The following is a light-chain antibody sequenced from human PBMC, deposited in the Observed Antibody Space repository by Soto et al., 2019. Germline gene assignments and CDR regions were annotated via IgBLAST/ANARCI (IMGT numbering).Light chain of an antibody. V-gene: IGKV3-15*01. CDR1: QSVSSD. CDR3: HQYRNWPPFT. Sequence: EIVMTQSPPTLSASPGEIVTLSCRASQSVSSDLAWYRQKPGQAPRRLVYGASTRATGIPARFSGSGSGTEFTLTISSLQSEDFAVYYCHQYRNWPPFTFGPGTKVDLK. CDR2: GAS. J-gene: IGKJ3*01.